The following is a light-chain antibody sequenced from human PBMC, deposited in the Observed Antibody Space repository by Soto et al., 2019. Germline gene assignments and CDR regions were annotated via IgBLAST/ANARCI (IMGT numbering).Light chain of an antibody. CDR2: DAS. J-gene: IGKJ5*01. V-gene: IGKV1-5*01. Sequence: DIQMTQSPATLSASLGDRVTITCRASQSLNNGLAWYQQKPGKAPNLLIYDASTLKRGVPSRFSGTGSGTEFTLTISSLQPDDFATYYCQQYHRYSITFGQGTRLEIK. CDR3: QQYHRYSIT. CDR1: QSLNNG.